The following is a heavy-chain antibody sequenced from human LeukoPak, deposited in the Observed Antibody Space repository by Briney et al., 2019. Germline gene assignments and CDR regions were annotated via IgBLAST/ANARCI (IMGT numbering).Heavy chain of an antibody. CDR3: ARARAGGVAFDI. CDR2: ISSSSSYI. D-gene: IGHD3-10*01. CDR1: GFTFSSYG. Sequence: GGSLRLSCAASGFTFSSYGMSWVRQAPGKGLEWVSSISSSSSYIYYADSVKGRFTISRDNAKNSLYLQMNSLRAEDTAVYYCARARAGGVAFDIWGQGTMVTVSS. J-gene: IGHJ3*02. V-gene: IGHV3-21*01.